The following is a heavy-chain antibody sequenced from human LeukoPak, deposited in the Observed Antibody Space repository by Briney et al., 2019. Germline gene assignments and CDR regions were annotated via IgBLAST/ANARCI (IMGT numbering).Heavy chain of an antibody. J-gene: IGHJ6*03. CDR3: ARESLYTDVWSFGPKKKSHYCMDV. CDR1: GFSINNHV. Sequence: PGGSLRPSCAASGFSINNHVMHWVRQAPGRGLEWVSSIRGDDSAYYADSVKGRFTISSDKSTLYLQMYSLRADDTAPYYCARESLYTDVWSFGPKKKSHYCMDVWGKGTRVTVSS. V-gene: IGHV3-23*01. D-gene: IGHD3-3*01. CDR2: IRGDDSA.